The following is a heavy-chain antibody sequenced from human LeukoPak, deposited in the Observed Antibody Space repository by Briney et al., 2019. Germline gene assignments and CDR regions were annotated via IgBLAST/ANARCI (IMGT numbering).Heavy chain of an antibody. CDR2: ISAYNGNT. D-gene: IGHD3-9*01. CDR1: GYTFTSYG. Sequence: ASVKASCKASGYTFTSYGISWVRQAPGQGLEWMGWISAYNGNTNYAQKLQGRVTMTTDTSTSTAYMELRSLRSDDTAVYYCATPPRAFYDILTGFKSMDVWGQGTTVTVSS. J-gene: IGHJ6*02. CDR3: ATPPRAFYDILTGFKSMDV. V-gene: IGHV1-18*01.